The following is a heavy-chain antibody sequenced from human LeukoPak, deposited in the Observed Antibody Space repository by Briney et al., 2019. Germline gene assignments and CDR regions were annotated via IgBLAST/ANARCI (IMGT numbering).Heavy chain of an antibody. D-gene: IGHD3-3*01. J-gene: IGHJ4*02. Sequence: SETLSLTCTVSGYSISSGYYWGWIRQPPGKGLEWIGSIYHSGSTYYNPSLKSRVTISVDTSKNQFSLKLSSVTAADTAVYYCARGDYDFWSGYYRYYFDYWGQGTLVTVSS. CDR3: ARGDYDFWSGYYRYYFDY. V-gene: IGHV4-38-2*02. CDR1: GYSISSGYY. CDR2: IYHSGST.